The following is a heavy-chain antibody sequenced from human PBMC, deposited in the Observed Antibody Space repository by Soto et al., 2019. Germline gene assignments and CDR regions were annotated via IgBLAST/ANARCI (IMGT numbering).Heavy chain of an antibody. J-gene: IGHJ6*02. D-gene: IGHD5-18*01. Sequence: QLQLQESGPGLVKPSETLSLTCTVSGGSISSSSYYWGWIRQPPGKGLEWIGSIYYSGSTYNNPSLKSRVTISVDTSKNQFSLKLSSVTVADTAVYYCVRHGNLDTALITGPYYGMDVWGQGTTVTVSS. CDR1: GGSISSSSYY. V-gene: IGHV4-39*01. CDR3: VRHGNLDTALITGPYYGMDV. CDR2: IYYSGST.